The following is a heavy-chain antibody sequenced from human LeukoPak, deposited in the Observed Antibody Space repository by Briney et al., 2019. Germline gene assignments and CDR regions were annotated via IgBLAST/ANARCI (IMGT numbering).Heavy chain of an antibody. J-gene: IGHJ6*02. Sequence: PSETLSLTCAVYGGSFSGYYWSWIRQPPGKGLEWIGEINHSGSTNYNPSLKSRVTTSVDTFKNQFSLKLSSVTAADTAVYYCAREGYYYYGMDVWGQGTTVTVSS. CDR1: GGSFSGYY. V-gene: IGHV4-34*01. CDR2: INHSGST. CDR3: AREGYYYYGMDV.